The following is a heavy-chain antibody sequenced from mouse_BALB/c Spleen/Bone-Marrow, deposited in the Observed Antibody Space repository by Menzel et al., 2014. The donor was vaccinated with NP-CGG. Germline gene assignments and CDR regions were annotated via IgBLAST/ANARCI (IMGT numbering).Heavy chain of an antibody. J-gene: IGHJ2*01. D-gene: IGHD2-4*01. V-gene: IGHV1S81*02. CDR2: INPSNGRT. Sequence: VQLQQSGAELVKPGASVKLSCKASGYTFTSYWTHWVKQRPGQGLEWIGEINPSNGRTNYNEKFKTKATLTVDKSSNTAYMQLSRLTSEDSAVYYCARKGADYEDYWGQGTTLTVSS. CDR3: ARKGADYEDY. CDR1: GYTFTSYW.